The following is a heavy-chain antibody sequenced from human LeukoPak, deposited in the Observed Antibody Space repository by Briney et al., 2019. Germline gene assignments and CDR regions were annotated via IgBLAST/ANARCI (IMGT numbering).Heavy chain of an antibody. Sequence: ASVKVSCRASGYTFNTYAISWVRQAPGQGLEWMGWISTYNGDTNYVQNLQGRVTMTTDTSTSTAYMELMSLRSDDTAVYYCLRDALRPRLTPDYWGQGTLVTVSS. CDR2: ISTYNGDT. J-gene: IGHJ4*02. CDR3: LRDALRPRLTPDY. D-gene: IGHD2-15*01. V-gene: IGHV1-18*01. CDR1: GYTFNTYA.